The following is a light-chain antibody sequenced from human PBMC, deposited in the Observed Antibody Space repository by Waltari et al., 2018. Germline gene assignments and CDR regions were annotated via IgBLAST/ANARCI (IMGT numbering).Light chain of an antibody. V-gene: IGKV3-20*01. CDR1: QSVSIY. Sequence: EIVLTQSPCTLTFSPAESATLSCRASQSVSIYLAWYQQKPGQAPRLLIYGASNRATGIPARFSGSGSGTDFTLTISSLQPEDFAVYYCQQYGSSPYTFGQGTKLEIK. CDR2: GAS. CDR3: QQYGSSPYT. J-gene: IGKJ2*01.